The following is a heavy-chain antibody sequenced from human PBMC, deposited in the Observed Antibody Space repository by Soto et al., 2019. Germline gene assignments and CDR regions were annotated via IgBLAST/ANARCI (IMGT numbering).Heavy chain of an antibody. J-gene: IGHJ4*02. Sequence: QVQLVESGGGVVQPGRSLRLSCAASGFTFSSYAMHWVRQAPGKGLEWVAVISYDGSNKYYADSVKGRFTISRDNSKNTLYLQMSSLRAEDTAVYYCARERPEAKGGNYVGITDYWGQGTLVTVSS. CDR3: ARERPEAKGGNYVGITDY. CDR2: ISYDGSNK. V-gene: IGHV3-30-3*01. D-gene: IGHD1-7*01. CDR1: GFTFSSYA.